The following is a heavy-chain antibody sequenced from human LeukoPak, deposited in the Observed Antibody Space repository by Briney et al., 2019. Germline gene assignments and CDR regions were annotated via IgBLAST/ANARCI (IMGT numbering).Heavy chain of an antibody. CDR1: GYTFSSYD. D-gene: IGHD3-3*01. J-gene: IGHJ6*03. V-gene: IGHV1-8*01. CDR3: ARGDFWSGYSNYYYMDV. CDR2: VNPNSGNT. Sequence: HWASEKVSCKASGYTFSSYDINWVRQAPGQGLEWMGWVNPNSGNTGYAQKFQGRVTITRNTSISTAYLGLRSLRSEDTAVYYCARGDFWSGYSNYYYMDVWGKGTTVTVSS.